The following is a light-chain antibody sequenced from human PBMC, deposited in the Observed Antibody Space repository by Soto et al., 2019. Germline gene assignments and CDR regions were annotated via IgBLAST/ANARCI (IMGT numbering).Light chain of an antibody. J-gene: IGKJ2*01. Sequence: DIQMTQSPPSLSASVGERVTINCRATQKISNYLNWYQQKPGEAPKLVIYVASALQTGVSSRFSGGGSGTDFTLTVSSLQPDDFATYFCQQSFLPPYTFGQGTKLEI. CDR1: QKISNY. CDR2: VAS. CDR3: QQSFLPPYT. V-gene: IGKV1-39*01.